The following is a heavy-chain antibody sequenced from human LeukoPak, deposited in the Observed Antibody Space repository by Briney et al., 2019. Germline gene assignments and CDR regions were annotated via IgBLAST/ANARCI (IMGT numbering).Heavy chain of an antibody. CDR3: ARQTEYYYDSSGCFDY. CDR2: IYYSGST. Sequence: SETLSLTCAVYGGSFSGYYWSWIRQPPGKGLEWIGSIYYSGSTYYNPSLKSRVTISVDTSKNQFSLKLSSVTAADTAVYYCARQTEYYYDSSGCFDYWGQGTLVTVSS. CDR1: GGSFSGYY. D-gene: IGHD3-22*01. V-gene: IGHV4-34*01. J-gene: IGHJ4*02.